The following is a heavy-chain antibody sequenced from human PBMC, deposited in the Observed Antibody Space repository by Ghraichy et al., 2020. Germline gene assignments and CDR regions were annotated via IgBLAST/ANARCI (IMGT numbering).Heavy chain of an antibody. J-gene: IGHJ4*02. Sequence: GSLSLTCIVSEDSITSYYWNWIRQPPGKGLEWIGYIHHSGLSNYSPSLKSRATISADTSKNQFSLKLTSVTVADTAVYYCARARGSPPGYFDSWGQGTLVAVAS. D-gene: IGHD1-26*01. CDR3: ARARGSPPGYFDS. CDR2: IHHSGLS. CDR1: EDSITSYY. V-gene: IGHV4-4*09.